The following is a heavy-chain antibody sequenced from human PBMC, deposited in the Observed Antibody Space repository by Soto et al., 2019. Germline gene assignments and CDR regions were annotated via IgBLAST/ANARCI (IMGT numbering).Heavy chain of an antibody. Sequence: SETLSLTCTVSGGSISSYYWSWIRQPPGKGLEWIGYIYYSGSTNYNPSLKSRVTISVDTSKNQFSLKLSSVTAADTAVYYCARDRKVPATHYLYGMDVWGQGTTVTVSS. D-gene: IGHD2-2*01. V-gene: IGHV4-59*01. CDR1: GGSISSYY. CDR2: IYYSGST. CDR3: ARDRKVPATHYLYGMDV. J-gene: IGHJ6*02.